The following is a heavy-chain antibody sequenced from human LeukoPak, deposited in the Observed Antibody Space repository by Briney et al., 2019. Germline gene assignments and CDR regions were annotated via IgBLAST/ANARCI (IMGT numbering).Heavy chain of an antibody. CDR3: ARAGNYSNHYYDSSGYVN. Sequence: SETLSLTCTVSGGSISSYYWSWIRQPAGKGLEWIGRIYTSGSTNYNPSLKSRVTMSVDTSKNQFSLKLSSVTAADTAVYYCARAGNYSNHYYDSSGYVNWGQGTLVTVSS. D-gene: IGHD3-22*01. J-gene: IGHJ4*02. CDR1: GGSISSYY. CDR2: IYTSGST. V-gene: IGHV4-4*07.